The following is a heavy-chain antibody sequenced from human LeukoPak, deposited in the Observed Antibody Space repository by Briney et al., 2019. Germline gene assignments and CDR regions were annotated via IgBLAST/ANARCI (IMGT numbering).Heavy chain of an antibody. CDR3: ARHSGSSWYGEDLATDY. V-gene: IGHV4-39*01. CDR1: GGSISSSSYY. D-gene: IGHD6-13*01. J-gene: IGHJ4*02. CDR2: IYYSGST. Sequence: SETLSLTCTVSGGSISSSSYYWGWIRQPPGKGLEWIGSIYYSGSTYYNPSLKSRVTISVDTSKNQFSLKLSSVTAADTAVYYCARHSGSSWYGEDLATDYWGQGTLVTVSS.